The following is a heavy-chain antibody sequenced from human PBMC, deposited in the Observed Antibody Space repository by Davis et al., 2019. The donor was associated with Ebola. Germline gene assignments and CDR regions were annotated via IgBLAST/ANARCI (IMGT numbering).Heavy chain of an antibody. CDR2: LFHSGST. CDR1: GFSITSGYF. CDR3: VRHITTSRFYFDY. Sequence: MPSETLSLTCTVSGFSITSGYFWGWIRQSPEKGLEWLGSLFHSGSTYYNPSLRSRITESVDASTNQFSLRLTSVTAADTAVYYCVRHITTSRFYFDYWGQGALVTVSS. J-gene: IGHJ4*02. D-gene: IGHD2-21*01. V-gene: IGHV4-38-2*02.